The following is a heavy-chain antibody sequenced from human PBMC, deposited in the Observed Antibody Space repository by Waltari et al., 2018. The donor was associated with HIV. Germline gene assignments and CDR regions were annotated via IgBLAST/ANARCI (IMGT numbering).Heavy chain of an antibody. CDR1: GYTFTGYY. Sequence: QVQLVQSGAAVKKPGASVKVSCQASGYTFTGYYMHWVRQAPGQGLEWMGWINPNSGGTNYAQKFQGRVTMTRDTSISTAYMELSRLRSDDTAVYYCASANYYDSSGYYNDAFDIWGQGTMVTVSS. D-gene: IGHD3-22*01. CDR2: INPNSGGT. V-gene: IGHV1-2*02. CDR3: ASANYYDSSGYYNDAFDI. J-gene: IGHJ3*02.